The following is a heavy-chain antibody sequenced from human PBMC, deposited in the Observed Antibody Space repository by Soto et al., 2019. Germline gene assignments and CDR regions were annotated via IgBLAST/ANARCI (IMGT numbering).Heavy chain of an antibody. CDR1: GFTFSNYV. V-gene: IGHV3-23*01. J-gene: IGHJ4*02. CDR2: ISGSGGTT. Sequence: EVQVLESGGALVQPGGSLRLSCAASGFTFSNYVMSWVRQAPGKGLEWVSSISGSGGTTYYADSVKGRLTLSRDNSKNTLYLQMNSLRVEDTAVYYCAKNNMGYYLDYWGQGTLVTVSS. D-gene: IGHD3-10*01. CDR3: AKNNMGYYLDY.